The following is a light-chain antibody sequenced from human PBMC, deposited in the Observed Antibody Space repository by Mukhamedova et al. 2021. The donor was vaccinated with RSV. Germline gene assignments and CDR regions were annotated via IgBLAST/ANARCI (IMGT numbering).Light chain of an antibody. Sequence: SQSISSWLAWYQQKPGKAPKLLIYKASSLESGVPSRFSGSGSGTEFTLTISSLQPDDFATYYCQQYNSYWTFGQGTKVEIK. V-gene: IGKV1-5*03. CDR2: KAS. CDR1: QSISSW. J-gene: IGKJ1*01. CDR3: QQYNSYWT.